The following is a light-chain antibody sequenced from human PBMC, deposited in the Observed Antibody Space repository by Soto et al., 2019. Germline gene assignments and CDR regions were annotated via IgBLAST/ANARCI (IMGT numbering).Light chain of an antibody. J-gene: IGKJ5*01. CDR3: QQFGTPIT. V-gene: IGKV3-20*01. CDR2: GAS. Sequence: EIVLTQSTGTLSLSPGERATLSRRASQSVSSSYLAWYQQKPGQAPRLLIYGASSRATGIPDRFSGSGSGTDFTLTISRLEPEDFAVYYCQQFGTPITFGQGTRLEIK. CDR1: QSVSSSY.